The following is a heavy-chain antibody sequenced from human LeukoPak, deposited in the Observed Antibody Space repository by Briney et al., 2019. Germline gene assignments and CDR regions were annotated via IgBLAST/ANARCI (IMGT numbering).Heavy chain of an antibody. CDR2: VNPNGGRT. V-gene: IGHV1-46*01. J-gene: IGHJ3*01. CDR1: ENTFTNYY. CDR3: ARDMSTAVTPISYAFDV. Sequence: ASVKVSCKASENTFTNYYMHWVRQAPGQGLEWLGIVNPNGGRTAYAQNFQGRVSMTRDTSTTTVYMELSSLRSDDTAVYYCARDMSTAVTPISYAFDVWGQGTMVTVSS. D-gene: IGHD4-23*01.